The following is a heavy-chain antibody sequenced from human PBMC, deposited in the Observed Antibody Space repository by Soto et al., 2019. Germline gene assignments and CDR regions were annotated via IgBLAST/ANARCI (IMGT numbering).Heavy chain of an antibody. CDR3: ARERACSGGICYRALGH. CDR2: ISSISNTI. V-gene: IGHV3-48*01. CDR1: GFTFSTYS. J-gene: IGHJ4*02. D-gene: IGHD2-15*01. Sequence: EVQLVESGGGLVQPGGSLRLSCAASGFTFSTYSMSWVRQAPGKGLEWVSYISSISNTIYYADSVKGRFTISRDNAKNSLELQMNSLSAEHTAVYCCARERACSGGICYRALGHWSQGTLVNASS.